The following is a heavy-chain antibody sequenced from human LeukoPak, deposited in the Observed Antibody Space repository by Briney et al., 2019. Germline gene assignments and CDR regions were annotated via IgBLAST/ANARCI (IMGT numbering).Heavy chain of an antibody. J-gene: IGHJ6*03. D-gene: IGHD4-11*01. Sequence: PSETLSLPCAVYGGSFSGYYWSWIRQPPGKGLEWIGEINHSGSTNYNPSLKSRVTISVDTSKNQFSLKLSSVTAADTAVYYCARGAPPSNYILHYYYYMDVWGKGTTVTVSS. CDR2: INHSGST. V-gene: IGHV4-34*01. CDR1: GGSFSGYY. CDR3: ARGAPPSNYILHYYYYMDV.